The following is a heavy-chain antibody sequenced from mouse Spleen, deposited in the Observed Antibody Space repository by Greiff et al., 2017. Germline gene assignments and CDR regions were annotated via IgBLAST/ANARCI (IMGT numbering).Heavy chain of an antibody. J-gene: IGHJ3*01. V-gene: IGHV1-15*01. CDR1: GYTFTDYE. CDR2: IDPETGGT. CDR3: TRREKRGAWFAY. Sequence: QVQLKESGAELVRPGASVTLSCKASGYTFTDYEMHWVKQTPVHGLEWIGAIDPETGGTAYNQKFKGKAILTADKSSSTAYMELRSLTSEDSAVYYCTRREKRGAWFAYWGQGTLVTVSA.